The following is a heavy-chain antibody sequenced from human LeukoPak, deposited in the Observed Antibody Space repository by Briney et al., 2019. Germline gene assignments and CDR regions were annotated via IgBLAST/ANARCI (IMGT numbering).Heavy chain of an antibody. J-gene: IGHJ6*02. Sequence: SETLSLTCTVSGGAISSYYWSWIRQPPGKGLEWIGYIYYSGSTNYNPSLKSRVTISVDTSKNQFSLKLSSVPAADTAVYYCARGYCSGGSCYSGFYYYGMDVWGQGTTVTVSS. D-gene: IGHD2-15*01. CDR1: GGAISSYY. CDR3: ARGYCSGGSCYSGFYYYGMDV. V-gene: IGHV4-59*01. CDR2: IYYSGST.